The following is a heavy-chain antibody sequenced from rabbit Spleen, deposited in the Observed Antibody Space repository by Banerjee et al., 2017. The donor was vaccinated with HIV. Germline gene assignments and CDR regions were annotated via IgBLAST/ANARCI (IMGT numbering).Heavy chain of an antibody. CDR3: ARGYADSSGLPTYYFNL. CDR2: IEPVFGVT. D-gene: IGHD8-1*01. Sequence: QLKESGGGLVQPGGSLKLSCKASGFDFSSYYMSWVRQAPGKGLEWIGYIEPVFGVTYYASWVNGRFPISSHNAQNTLYLQLNSLTAADTATYFCARGYADSSGLPTYYFNLWGPGTLVTDS. V-gene: IGHV1S7*01. J-gene: IGHJ4*01. CDR1: GFDFSSYY.